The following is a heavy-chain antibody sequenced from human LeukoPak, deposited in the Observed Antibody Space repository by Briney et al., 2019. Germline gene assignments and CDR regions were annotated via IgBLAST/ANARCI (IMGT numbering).Heavy chain of an antibody. CDR1: GFTFNNYG. CDR3: AKEGSGNYYSAYFDR. V-gene: IGHV3-30*18. Sequence: PGGSLRLSCAASGFTFNNYGMQWVRQAPGKGLEWVAVISYEGSTTYYADSVKGRFTISRDNSKNTLDLQMNGLRADDTAIYYCAKEGSGNYYSAYFDRWGQGTLVTVSS. J-gene: IGHJ4*02. CDR2: ISYEGSTT. D-gene: IGHD1-26*01.